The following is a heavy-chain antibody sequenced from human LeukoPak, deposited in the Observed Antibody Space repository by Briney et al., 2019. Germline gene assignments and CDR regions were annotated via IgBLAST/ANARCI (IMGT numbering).Heavy chain of an antibody. V-gene: IGHV4-4*07. Sequence: PSETLSLTCTVSGGSISSYYWSWIRQPAGKGLEWIGRIYTSGSTNYNPSLKSRVTMSVDTSKNQFSLKLSSVTAADTAVYYCARASESSSSWSSNWFDPWGQGTLVTVSS. CDR2: IYTSGST. J-gene: IGHJ5*02. CDR3: ARASESSSSWSSNWFDP. CDR1: GGSISSYY. D-gene: IGHD6-13*01.